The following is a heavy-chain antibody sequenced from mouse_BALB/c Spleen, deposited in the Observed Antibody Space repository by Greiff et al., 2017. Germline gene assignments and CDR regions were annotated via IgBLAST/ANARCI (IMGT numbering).Heavy chain of an antibody. Sequence: EVKLVESGGGLVKPGGSLKISCAASGFTFSSYAMSWVRQSPEKRLEWVAEISSGGSYTYYPDTVKGRFTISRDNAKNTLYLEMSSLRSEDTAMYYCGGNDGRGEYFDYWGQGTTLTVSS. CDR2: ISSGGSYT. D-gene: IGHD2-3*01. CDR3: GGNDGRGEYFDY. J-gene: IGHJ2*01. V-gene: IGHV5-9-4*01. CDR1: GFTFSSYA.